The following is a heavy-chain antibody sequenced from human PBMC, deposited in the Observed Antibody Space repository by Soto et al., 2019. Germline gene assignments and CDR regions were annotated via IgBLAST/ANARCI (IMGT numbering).Heavy chain of an antibody. CDR2: IIPIFGTA. J-gene: IGHJ6*02. D-gene: IGHD2-15*01. CDR1: GGTFSSYA. CDR3: ARDKGYCSGGSCYPGDYYYGMDV. Sequence: QVQLVQSGAEVKKPGSSVKVSCKASGGTFSSYAISWVRQAPGQGLEWMGGIIPIFGTANYAQKFQGRVTITEDESTSTAYMELSSLRSEDTAVYYCARDKGYCSGGSCYPGDYYYGMDVWGQGTTVTVSS. V-gene: IGHV1-69*12.